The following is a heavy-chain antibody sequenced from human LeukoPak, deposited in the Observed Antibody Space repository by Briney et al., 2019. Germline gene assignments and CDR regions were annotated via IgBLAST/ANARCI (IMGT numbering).Heavy chain of an antibody. Sequence: SVKVSCKASGGTFSSYAINWVRQAPGQGLEWMGGIIPIFGTANYAQKFQGRVTITAVESMSTAYMELSSLRSEDTAVYYCARGWLAEATVVTPYNYWGQGTLVTVSS. J-gene: IGHJ4*02. CDR3: ARGWLAEATVVTPYNY. D-gene: IGHD4-23*01. V-gene: IGHV1-69*13. CDR1: GGTFSSYA. CDR2: IIPIFGTA.